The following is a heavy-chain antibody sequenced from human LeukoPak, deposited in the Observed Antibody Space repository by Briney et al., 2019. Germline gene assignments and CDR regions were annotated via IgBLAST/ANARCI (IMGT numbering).Heavy chain of an antibody. CDR2: INPSGGST. CDR1: GYTFTSYY. D-gene: IGHD3-22*01. J-gene: IGHJ5*02. CDR3: ARGHVLRGYSFDP. Sequence: ASVKVSCKASGYTFTSYYMHWVRQAPGKGLEWMGIINPSGGSTSYAQKFQGRVTMTRDMSTSTVYMELSSLRSEDAAVYYCARGHVLRGYSFDPWGQGTLVTVSS. V-gene: IGHV1-46*01.